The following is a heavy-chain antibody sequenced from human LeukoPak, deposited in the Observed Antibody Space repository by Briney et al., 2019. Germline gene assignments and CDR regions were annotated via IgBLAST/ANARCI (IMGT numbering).Heavy chain of an antibody. Sequence: GGSLRLSCAASGFTFATSAMSWVRQAPGKGLDWVSTIGGNGGITYYADSVKGRFTISNDDSKNTVYLQMDSLRAEDTAVYYCAKNWGYCSGDSCYFDYWGQGTLVTVSS. CDR3: AKNWGYCSGDSCYFDY. D-gene: IGHD2-15*01. CDR2: IGGNGGIT. CDR1: GFTFATSA. J-gene: IGHJ4*02. V-gene: IGHV3-23*01.